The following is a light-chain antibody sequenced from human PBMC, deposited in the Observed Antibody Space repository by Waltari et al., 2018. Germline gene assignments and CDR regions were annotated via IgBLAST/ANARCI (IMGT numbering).Light chain of an antibody. CDR3: TSFTSSITYV. CDR2: DVS. Sequence: QSALTQPVSVSGSPGQSIAISCTGTSSDVGGYDYVFWYQQQPGKVPKLMIYDVSALSSGVSNRFSCSKSGNTASLTISGLQAEDEADYYCTSFTSSITYVFGTGTKVTVL. CDR1: SSDVGGYDY. J-gene: IGLJ1*01. V-gene: IGLV2-14*03.